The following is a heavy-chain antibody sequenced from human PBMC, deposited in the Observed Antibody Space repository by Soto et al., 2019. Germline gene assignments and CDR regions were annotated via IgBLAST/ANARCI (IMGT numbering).Heavy chain of an antibody. CDR3: ARGPKYYDSSTYYRQEYFDY. J-gene: IGHJ4*02. CDR2: INQDGSDK. V-gene: IGHV3-7*04. CDR1: GFSFSGYW. D-gene: IGHD3-22*01. Sequence: GGSLRLSCAASGFSFSGYWMSWVRQAPGKGLEWVANINQDGSDKYYVHSLKGRFTISRDNAKNPLFLQMNTLTAEDTAVYYCARGPKYYDSSTYYRQEYFDYWGQGTLVTVSS.